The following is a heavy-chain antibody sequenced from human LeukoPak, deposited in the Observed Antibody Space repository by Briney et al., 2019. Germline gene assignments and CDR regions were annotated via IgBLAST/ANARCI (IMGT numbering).Heavy chain of an antibody. CDR3: ARESVEPKYSYGYYYYYYYMDV. CDR1: GFTFSSYA. J-gene: IGHJ6*03. V-gene: IGHV3-64*01. CDR2: ISSNGGST. D-gene: IGHD5-18*01. Sequence: PGGSLRLSCAASGFTFSSYAMHWVRQAPGKGLEYVSAISSNGGSTYYANSVKGRFTISRDNSKNTLYLQMGSLRAEDMAVYYCARESVEPKYSYGYYYYYYYMDVWGKGTTVTVSS.